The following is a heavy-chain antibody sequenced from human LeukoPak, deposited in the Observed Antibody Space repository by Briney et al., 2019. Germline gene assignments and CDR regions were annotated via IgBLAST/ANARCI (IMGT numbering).Heavy chain of an antibody. Sequence: GGSLRLSCAASGFTFSSYAMNWARQAPGKGLEWVSGISRSGGSTNYADSVKGRFTISRHNSKNTLYLQMNSLRAEDTAVYYCARDLSSGYYGSGSYFDYWGQGTLVTVSS. CDR1: GFTFSSYA. CDR3: ARDLSSGYYGSGSYFDY. J-gene: IGHJ4*02. CDR2: ISRSGGST. D-gene: IGHD3-10*01. V-gene: IGHV3-23*01.